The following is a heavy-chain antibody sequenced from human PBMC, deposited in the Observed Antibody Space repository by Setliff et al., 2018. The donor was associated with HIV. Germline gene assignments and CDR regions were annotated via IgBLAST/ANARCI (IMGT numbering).Heavy chain of an antibody. CDR2: IYYSGTT. Sequence: SETLSLTCPVSGGSISSSDYYWGWIRQPPGKGLEWIGSIYYSGTTYYNPSLKSRITISVDTSKNQFSLKLSSVTAADTAVYYCAVSAGGFGAWGQGLLVTVPQ. CDR3: AVSAGGFGA. CDR1: GGSISSSDYY. V-gene: IGHV4-39*01. J-gene: IGHJ5*02.